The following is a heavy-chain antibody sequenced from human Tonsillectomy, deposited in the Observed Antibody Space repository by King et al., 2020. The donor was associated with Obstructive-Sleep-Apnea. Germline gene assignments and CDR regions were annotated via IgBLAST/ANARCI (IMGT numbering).Heavy chain of an antibody. CDR2: ISSDGSVT. CDR3: VRAVAGFGDY. CDR1: GFTFSSYW. J-gene: IGHJ4*02. Sequence: VQLVESGGGLVQPGGSLRLSCAASGFTFSSYWMHWVRQSPGKGLLWFSRISSDGSVTTYADFVKCRFTVSRDDAKNTLYLQMNSLRADDTAVYYCVRAVAGFGDYWGQGTLVTVSS. V-gene: IGHV3-74*01. D-gene: IGHD6-19*01.